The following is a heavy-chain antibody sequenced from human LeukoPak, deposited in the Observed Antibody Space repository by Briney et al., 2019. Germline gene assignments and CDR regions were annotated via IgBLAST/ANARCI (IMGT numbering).Heavy chain of an antibody. Sequence: PSETLSLTCTVSGDSISGYYCSWIRQPPGKGLEWIGYIYYSGSTNYNASLKSRVIISVDTSKNQFSLKLSSVTAADTAVYYCARHLSYGGSNYFDYWGQGTLVTVSS. CDR1: GDSISGYY. D-gene: IGHD4-23*01. J-gene: IGHJ4*02. CDR2: IYYSGST. V-gene: IGHV4-59*08. CDR3: ARHLSYGGSNYFDY.